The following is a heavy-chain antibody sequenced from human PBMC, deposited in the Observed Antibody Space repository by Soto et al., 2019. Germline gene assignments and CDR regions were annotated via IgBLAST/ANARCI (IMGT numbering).Heavy chain of an antibody. CDR2: LYTGGSA. Sequence: GGSLRLSCAASGFSVTDHYMTWVRQAPGKGLEWVLVLYTGGSAYYGDSVKGRFTISRDSSTNTLYLQMNSLKVGDTAFYFCARSFNDWTTYFDYWSEGTLVTVSS. CDR3: ARSFNDWTTYFDY. V-gene: IGHV3-53*01. CDR1: GFSVTDHY. D-gene: IGHD3-9*01. J-gene: IGHJ4*02.